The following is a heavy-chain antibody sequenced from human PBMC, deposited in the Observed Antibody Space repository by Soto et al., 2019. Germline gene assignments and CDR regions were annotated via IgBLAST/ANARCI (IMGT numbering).Heavy chain of an antibody. Sequence: GASVKVSCKASGGTFSSYAISWVRQAPGQGLEWMGGIIPIFGTANYAQKFQGRVTITADESTSTAYMELSSLRSEDTAVYYCARDTGYCSGGSCYPQSYYYYGMDVWGQGTTVTVSS. D-gene: IGHD2-15*01. CDR2: IIPIFGTA. CDR3: ARDTGYCSGGSCYPQSYYYYGMDV. V-gene: IGHV1-69*13. J-gene: IGHJ6*02. CDR1: GGTFSSYA.